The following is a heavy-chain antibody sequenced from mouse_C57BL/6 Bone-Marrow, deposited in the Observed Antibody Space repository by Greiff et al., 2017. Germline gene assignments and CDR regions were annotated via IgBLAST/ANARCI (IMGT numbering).Heavy chain of an antibody. CDR3: ARKSHYYGSSDFDY. D-gene: IGHD1-1*01. V-gene: IGHV1-19*01. Sequence: EVMLVESGPVLVKPGASVKMSCKASGYTFTDYYMNWVKQSHGKSLEWIGVINPYNGGTSYNQKFKGKGTLTVDKSSSTAYMALNSLTSEDSAVYYCARKSHYYGSSDFDYWGQGTTLTVSS. CDR2: INPYNGGT. CDR1: GYTFTDYY. J-gene: IGHJ2*01.